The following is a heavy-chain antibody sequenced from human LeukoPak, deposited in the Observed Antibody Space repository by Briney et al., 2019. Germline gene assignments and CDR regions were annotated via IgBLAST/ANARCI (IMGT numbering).Heavy chain of an antibody. CDR3: ARETPRRGETRDGYR. Sequence: GESLRLSCAASGFTFKKYWMNWVRQVPGKGLECLGNIKEDGSETYYADSVKGRFTISRDNPKNLLFLQINSLRVEDTAVYYCARETPRRGETRDGYRWGQGTLVTVSS. CDR2: IKEDGSET. J-gene: IGHJ4*02. CDR1: GFTFKKYW. V-gene: IGHV3-7*01. D-gene: IGHD5-24*01.